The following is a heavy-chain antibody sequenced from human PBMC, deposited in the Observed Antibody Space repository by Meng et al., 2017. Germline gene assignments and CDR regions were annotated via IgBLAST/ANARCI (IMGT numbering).Heavy chain of an antibody. CDR3: ASFIWGSGSYSG. J-gene: IGHJ4*02. CDR2: ISAYNGNT. V-gene: IGHV1-18*01. D-gene: IGHD3-10*01. Sequence: QVQLVRFGAGVKKPGASVKVSCKASGYTFTSYGISWVGQAPGQGLEWMGWISAYNGNTNYAQKLQGRVTMTTDTSTSTAYMELRSLRSDDTAVYYCASFIWGSGSYSGWGQGTLVTVSS. CDR1: GYTFTSYG.